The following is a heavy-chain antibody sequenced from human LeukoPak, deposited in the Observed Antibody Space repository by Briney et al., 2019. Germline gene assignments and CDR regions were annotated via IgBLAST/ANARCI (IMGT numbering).Heavy chain of an antibody. D-gene: IGHD1-26*01. Sequence: PGGSLRLSGAASGFTFRTSGMNWVRQAPGKGLEWVSYISSSGTTISYAQSVKGRFTITRDNAQNSLTLHMNTLRADDTAVYYCAKDGGTHFDHWGQGTLVTVSS. V-gene: IGHV3-48*01. CDR3: AKDGGTHFDH. CDR1: GFTFRTSG. CDR2: ISSSGTTI. J-gene: IGHJ4*02.